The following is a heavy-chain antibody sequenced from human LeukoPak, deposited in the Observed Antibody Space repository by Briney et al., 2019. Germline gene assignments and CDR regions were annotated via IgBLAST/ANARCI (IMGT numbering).Heavy chain of an antibody. D-gene: IGHD6-13*01. V-gene: IGHV3-74*01. CDR2: MNSDGSTT. Sequence: GGSLRLSCAASGFXFSNYWMHWVRQAPGKGLVWVSRMNSDGSTTTYADSVKGRFTISRDNAKNSLYLQMNSLRAEDTAVYYCARVTGLQLVQGLDYWGQGTLVTVSS. CDR1: GFXFSNYW. CDR3: ARVTGLQLVQGLDY. J-gene: IGHJ4*02.